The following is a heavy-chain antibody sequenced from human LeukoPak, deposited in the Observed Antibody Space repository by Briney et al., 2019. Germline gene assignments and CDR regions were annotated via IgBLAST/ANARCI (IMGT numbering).Heavy chain of an antibody. Sequence: PGGSLRRSCAASGFTFSSYWMHWVRQAPGKGLVWVSRINSDGSSTSYADSVKGRFTISRDNAKNTLYLQMNSLRAEDTAVYYCARAILRGVIHGWGQGTLVTVSS. J-gene: IGHJ4*02. D-gene: IGHD3-10*01. CDR1: GFTFSSYW. CDR3: ARAILRGVIHG. V-gene: IGHV3-74*01. CDR2: INSDGSST.